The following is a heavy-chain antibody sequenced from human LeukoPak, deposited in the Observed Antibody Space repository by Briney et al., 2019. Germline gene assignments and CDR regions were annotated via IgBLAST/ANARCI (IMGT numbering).Heavy chain of an antibody. CDR1: GFTFSSYE. D-gene: IGHD3-16*02. J-gene: IGHJ4*02. Sequence: LSGGSLRLSCAASGFTFSSYEMNWVRQAPGKGLEWVSYISSSSSTIYYADSVKGRFTISRDNAKNSLYLQMNSLRAEDTAVYYCARAHHRRVYDYVWGSYPYWGQGTLVTVSS. CDR2: ISSSSSTI. V-gene: IGHV3-48*01. CDR3: ARAHHRRVYDYVWGSYPY.